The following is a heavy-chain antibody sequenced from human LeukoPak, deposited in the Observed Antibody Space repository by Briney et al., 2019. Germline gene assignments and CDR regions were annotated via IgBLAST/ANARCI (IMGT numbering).Heavy chain of an antibody. CDR3: ARNWGGSWYFDL. D-gene: IGHD7-27*01. CDR1: GYTFISYY. J-gene: IGHJ2*01. V-gene: IGHV1-46*01. Sequence: ASVKVSCKASGYTFISYYLHWVRQAPGQGLEWMGIISPSGGSTSYAQKFQGRVTITADESTSTAYMELSSLRSEDTAVYYCARNWGGSWYFDLWGCGTLVTVSS. CDR2: ISPSGGST.